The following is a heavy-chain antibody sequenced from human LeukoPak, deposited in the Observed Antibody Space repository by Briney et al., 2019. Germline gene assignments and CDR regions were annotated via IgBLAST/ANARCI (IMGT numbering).Heavy chain of an antibody. CDR1: GGSISSSSYY. CDR3: ARPSVWYGWFDP. CDR2: IYYSGST. J-gene: IGHJ5*02. V-gene: IGHV4-39*01. D-gene: IGHD6-13*01. Sequence: PSETLSLTCTVSGGSISSSSYYWGWIRQPPGKGLEWIGSIYYSGSTYYNPSLKSRVTISVDTSKNQFSLKLSSVTAADTAVYYCARPSVWYGWFDPWGQGTLVTVSS.